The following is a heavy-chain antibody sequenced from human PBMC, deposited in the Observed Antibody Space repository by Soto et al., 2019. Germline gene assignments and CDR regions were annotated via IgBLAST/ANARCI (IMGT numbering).Heavy chain of an antibody. D-gene: IGHD6-19*01. Sequence: GGSLRLSCAASGFTFSSYGMHWVRQAPGKGLEWVAVIWYDGSNKYYADSVKGRFTISRDNSKNTLYLQMNSLRAEDTAVYYCARTFSGYSSGWYAFDIWGQGTMVTVSS. V-gene: IGHV3-33*01. CDR1: GFTFSSYG. CDR2: IWYDGSNK. J-gene: IGHJ3*02. CDR3: ARTFSGYSSGWYAFDI.